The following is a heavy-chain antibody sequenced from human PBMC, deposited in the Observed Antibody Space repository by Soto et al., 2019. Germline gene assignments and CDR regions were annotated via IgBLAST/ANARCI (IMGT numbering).Heavy chain of an antibody. V-gene: IGHV3-53*01. CDR1: GFTVSSNY. CDR2: IYSGGST. CDR3: ASGGGWYYAYYYYGMDV. Sequence: GGSLRLSCAASGFTVSSNYMSWVRQAPGKGLEWVSVIYSGGSTYYADSVKGRFTISRDNSKNTLYLQMNSLRAEDTAVYYCASGGGWYYAYYYYGMDVWGQGTTATVSS. D-gene: IGHD2-15*01. J-gene: IGHJ6*02.